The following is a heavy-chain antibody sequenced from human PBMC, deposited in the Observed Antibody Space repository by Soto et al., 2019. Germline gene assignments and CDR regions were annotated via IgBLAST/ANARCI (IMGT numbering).Heavy chain of an antibody. V-gene: IGHV3-7*01. CDR3: ARGSAWAFDY. J-gene: IGHJ4*02. D-gene: IGHD6-19*01. Sequence: EVQLVESGGGLVQPGGSLRLSCAASGFSFSNIWMKWVRQAPGKGLDWVANINQDGSEKYYVDSVKGRFTISRDNAKNSLYLQTNSLRAEDTAVYYCARGSAWAFDYWGQGTLVTVSS. CDR1: GFSFSNIW. CDR2: INQDGSEK.